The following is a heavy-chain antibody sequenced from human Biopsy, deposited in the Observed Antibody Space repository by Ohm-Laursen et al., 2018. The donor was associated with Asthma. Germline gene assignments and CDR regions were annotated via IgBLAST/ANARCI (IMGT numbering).Heavy chain of an antibody. Sequence: SLRLSCAASGFTFSIYDIHWVRQAPGKGLEWVAVISYDGGNKFYGDSVKGRFTLSRDNSRNTLYLQMHSLRVEDTAIYYCARTHERWTSIQDDALDIWGQGTMVIVSS. CDR3: ARTHERWTSIQDDALDI. CDR1: GFTFSIYD. CDR2: ISYDGGNK. V-gene: IGHV3-30*03. D-gene: IGHD4-23*01. J-gene: IGHJ3*02.